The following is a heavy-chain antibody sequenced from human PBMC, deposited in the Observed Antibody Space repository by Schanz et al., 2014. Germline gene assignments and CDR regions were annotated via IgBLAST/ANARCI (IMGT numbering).Heavy chain of an antibody. D-gene: IGHD3-10*01. Sequence: EVQLVASGGGLVQPGGSLRLSCAASGFAVDNYYMSCVRQAPGRGLEWVSYVSRSTPDIYYADSVKGRFTMSRDNAKNSVFLQMNSLRAEDTAVYYCARPALWFGDNCFDPWGQGTLVTVSS. CDR1: GFAVDNYY. CDR3: ARPALWFGDNCFDP. V-gene: IGHV3-48*01. CDR2: VSRSTPDI. J-gene: IGHJ5*02.